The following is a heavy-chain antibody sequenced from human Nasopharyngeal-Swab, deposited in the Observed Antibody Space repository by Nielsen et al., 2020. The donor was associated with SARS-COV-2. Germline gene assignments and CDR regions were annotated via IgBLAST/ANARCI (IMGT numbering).Heavy chain of an antibody. Sequence: SLKISCAASGFTFDDYAMHWVRQAPGKGLEWVSGISWSSGSIGYADSVKGRFTISRDNAKNSLYLQMNSLRAEDTALYYCAKDRAYYYGSGSYWFDAFDIWGQGTMVTVSS. CDR2: ISWSSGSI. D-gene: IGHD3-10*01. J-gene: IGHJ3*02. V-gene: IGHV3-9*01. CDR1: GFTFDDYA. CDR3: AKDRAYYYGSGSYWFDAFDI.